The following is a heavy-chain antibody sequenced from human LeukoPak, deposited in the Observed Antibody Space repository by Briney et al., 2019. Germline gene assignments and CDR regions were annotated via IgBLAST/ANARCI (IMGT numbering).Heavy chain of an antibody. J-gene: IGHJ4*02. Sequence: GSLRLSCAASGFTFSSYAMHWVRQAPGKGLEWVAVISYDGSNKYYADSVKGRFTISRDNSKNTLYLQMNSLRAEDTAVYYCARGQRFYGEYYFDDWGQGTLVTVSS. CDR3: ARGQRFYGEYYFDD. D-gene: IGHD4-17*01. CDR1: GFTFSSYA. V-gene: IGHV3-30*04. CDR2: ISYDGSNK.